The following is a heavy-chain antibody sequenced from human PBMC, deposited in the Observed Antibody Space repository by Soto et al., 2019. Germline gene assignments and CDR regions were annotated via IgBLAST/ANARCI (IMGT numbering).Heavy chain of an antibody. V-gene: IGHV3-7*01. CDR2: ISPAGSEK. J-gene: IGHJ4*02. D-gene: IGHD3-16*02. CDR3: ARDQVYLDY. CDR1: RFPFSKYW. Sequence: EVQLVESGGGLVQPGGSLRLSFEASRFPFSKYWMSWVRQAPGTGPEWVANISPAGSEKVYVGSVKGRFTISRDNAENSLFLQMNSLRAEDTAVYYCARDQVYLDYWGQGAPVTVSS.